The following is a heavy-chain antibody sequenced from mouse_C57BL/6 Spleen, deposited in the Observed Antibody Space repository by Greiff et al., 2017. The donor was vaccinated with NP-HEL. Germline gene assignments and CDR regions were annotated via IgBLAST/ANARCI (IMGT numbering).Heavy chain of an antibody. CDR2: YPGSGNTY. Sequence: LVESGPELVKPGASVKMSCKASGYTFTDYYMHWVKQKPGKGLEWIGEIYPGSGNTYYNEKFKGKATLTADTSSSTAYMQLSSLTSEDSAVYFCARVDFYYGSSPSYYAMDYWGQGTSVTVSS. D-gene: IGHD1-1*01. CDR3: RVDFYYGSSPSYYAMDY. V-gene: IGHV1-83*01. CDR1: YTFTDYYM. J-gene: IGHJ4*01.